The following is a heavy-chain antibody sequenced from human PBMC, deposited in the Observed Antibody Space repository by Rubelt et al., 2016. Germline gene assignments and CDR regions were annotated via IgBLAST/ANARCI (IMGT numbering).Heavy chain of an antibody. D-gene: IGHD6-13*01. J-gene: IGHJ4*02. CDR1: GFTFSNAW. Sequence: EVQLLESGGGLVQPGGSLRLSCAASGFTFSNAWMNWVRQAPGKGLEWVGRIKSKTDGGTTDYAAPVKGRFTISRDDSKNTLYLQMNSLKTEDTAVYYCTTGSYSSSWLDYFDYWGQGTLVTVSS. CDR2: IKSKTDGGTT. CDR3: TTGSYSSSWLDYFDY. V-gene: IGHV3-15*07.